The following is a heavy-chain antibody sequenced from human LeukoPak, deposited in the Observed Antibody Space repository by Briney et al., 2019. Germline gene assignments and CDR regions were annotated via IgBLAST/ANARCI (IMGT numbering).Heavy chain of an antibody. J-gene: IGHJ5*02. Sequence: SETLSLTCTVSGGSINTPNYYWGWIRQTPGKGLEWIGNIFYSGGTYYSPSLKSRVTISVDTSKNQFSLKLSSVTAADTAVYYCAREGECNGGSCYSGFDPWGQGTLVTISS. CDR1: GGSINTPNYY. V-gene: IGHV4-39*07. D-gene: IGHD2-15*01. CDR3: AREGECNGGSCYSGFDP. CDR2: IFYSGGT.